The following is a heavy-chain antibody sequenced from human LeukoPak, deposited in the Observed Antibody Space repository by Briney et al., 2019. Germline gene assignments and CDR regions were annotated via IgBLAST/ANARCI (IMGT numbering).Heavy chain of an antibody. CDR2: INSAGSST. J-gene: IGHJ6*02. V-gene: IGHV3-74*01. Sequence: GGSLRLSCAASGFTFSSYWMHWVRQTPGKGLVCVSRINSAGSSTDYADSVKGRFTISRDNAKNTLYLQMNSLRAEDMDVYYCVRGSNDWIGMDVWGQGTTVTVSS. CDR3: VRGSNDWIGMDV. D-gene: IGHD3-9*01. CDR1: GFTFSSYW.